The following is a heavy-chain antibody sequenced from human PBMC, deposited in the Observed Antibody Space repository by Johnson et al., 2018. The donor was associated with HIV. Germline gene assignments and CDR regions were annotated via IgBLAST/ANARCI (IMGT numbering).Heavy chain of an antibody. CDR1: GFTVTNKY. J-gene: IGHJ3*02. CDR2: LYSGGST. Sequence: VQLVESGGGLVQPGGSLRLSCAASGFTVTNKYMSWVRQAPGKGLEWVSVLYSGGSTYYADSVKGRFTISRDNSKNTLYLQMNSLRAEDTAVYYCARDHIAAALGAFDIWGQGTMVTVSS. D-gene: IGHD6-13*01. CDR3: ARDHIAAALGAFDI. V-gene: IGHV3-66*01.